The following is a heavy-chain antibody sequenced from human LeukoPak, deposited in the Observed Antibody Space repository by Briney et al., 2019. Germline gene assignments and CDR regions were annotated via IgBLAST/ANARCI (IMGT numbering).Heavy chain of an antibody. CDR3: ARASRSGSYDY. D-gene: IGHD3-22*01. Sequence: GGSLRLSCAASGFTFSSYWMHWVRQAPGKGLVWVSRINTDGSSTSYADSVKGRFTISRDNAKNTLYLQMNSLRAEDTAVYYCARASRSGSYDYWGQGTLVTVSS. V-gene: IGHV3-74*01. J-gene: IGHJ4*02. CDR2: INTDGSST. CDR1: GFTFSSYW.